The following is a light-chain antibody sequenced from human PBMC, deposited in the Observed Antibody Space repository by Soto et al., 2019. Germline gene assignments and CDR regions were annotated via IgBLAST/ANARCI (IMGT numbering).Light chain of an antibody. CDR2: GAS. CDR3: QQYDISYT. CDR1: QTIANNF. Sequence: IVLTESPGTVSSSPGERVTLSCRASQTIANNFLAWYQHRPGQAPRVVVYGASSRATGIPDRFSGSGSGTEFTLTISRLEPEDFAVYYCQQYDISYTFGQGTKLE. J-gene: IGKJ2*01. V-gene: IGKV3-20*01.